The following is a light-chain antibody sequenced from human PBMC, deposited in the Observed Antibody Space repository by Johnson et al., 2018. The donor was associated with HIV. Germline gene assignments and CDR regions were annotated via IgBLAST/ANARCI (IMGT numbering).Light chain of an antibody. J-gene: IGLJ1*01. CDR2: DTY. CDR1: SSNIGNNY. V-gene: IGLV1-51*01. Sequence: QSVLTQPPSVSAATGQKVTISCSGSSSNIGNNYVSWYQQLPGRPPKLLIYDTYNRPSGIPARFSGSKSGTSATLWITGLQAGDESEYYCGTWDSSLNGYVFVTGTKVPVL. CDR3: GTWDSSLNGYV.